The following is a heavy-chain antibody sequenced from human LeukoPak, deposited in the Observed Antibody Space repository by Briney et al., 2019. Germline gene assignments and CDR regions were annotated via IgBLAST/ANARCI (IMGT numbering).Heavy chain of an antibody. V-gene: IGHV1-2*02. CDR1: GYSLIDYY. Sequence: GASVKVSCKPSGYSLIDYYLHWVRQAPGQGLEWMGWINPNSGRTHYAPKFQGRVTLTTDTSNTTAYMELSSLISGDTALYYCARDSSDILTGYYHFWGQGTLVTVSS. CDR3: ARDSSDILTGYYHF. D-gene: IGHD3-9*01. CDR2: INPNSGRT. J-gene: IGHJ4*02.